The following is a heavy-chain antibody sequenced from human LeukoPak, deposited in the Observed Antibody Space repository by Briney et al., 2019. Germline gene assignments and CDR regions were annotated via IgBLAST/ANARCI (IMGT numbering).Heavy chain of an antibody. CDR2: ISYDGSNK. J-gene: IGHJ6*02. Sequence: GGSLRLSCAASGFTFSSYAMHWVRQAPGKGLEWVAVISYDGSNKYYADSVKGRFTTSRDNSKNTLYLQMNSLRAEDTAVYYCARSYLWGQGTTVTVSS. CDR1: GFTFSSYA. D-gene: IGHD2-2*01. V-gene: IGHV3-30-3*01. CDR3: ARSYL.